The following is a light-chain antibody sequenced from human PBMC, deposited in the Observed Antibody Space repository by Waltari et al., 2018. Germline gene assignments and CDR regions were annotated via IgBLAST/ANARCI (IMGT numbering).Light chain of an antibody. CDR3: QLADSTVTYV. V-gene: IGLV3-25*03. J-gene: IGLJ1*01. Sequence: SHELTQPPSVSVSPGQTARLTCSGDTVYKPYVYWYQHKPGQAPVLLIYKDTERPSGIPDRFSGSSSGTSVTLTISGVQAEDEADYYCQLADSTVTYVFGPGTKVIVL. CDR2: KDT. CDR1: TVYKPY.